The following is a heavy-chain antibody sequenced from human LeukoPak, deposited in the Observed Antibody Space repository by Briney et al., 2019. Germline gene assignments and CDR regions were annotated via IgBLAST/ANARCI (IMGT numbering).Heavy chain of an antibody. J-gene: IGHJ4*02. CDR2: INPNSGDT. CDR1: GYTFTGYY. V-gene: IGHV1-2*02. Sequence: GASVKVSCKASGYTFTGYYIHWVRQAPGQGLEWMGWINPNSGDTKYAQKFQGRVTMTRDTSISTAYMDLSRLRSDDTAVYYCVIADLVYHYDSSGYNGDYWGQGTLVTVSS. D-gene: IGHD3-22*01. CDR3: VIADLVYHYDSSGYNGDY.